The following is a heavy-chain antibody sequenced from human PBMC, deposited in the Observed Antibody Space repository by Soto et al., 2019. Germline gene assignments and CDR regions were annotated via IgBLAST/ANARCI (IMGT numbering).Heavy chain of an antibody. V-gene: IGHV3-21*01. CDR3: ARGASSSSSSGHFDY. CDR2: ISSSSSYI. Sequence: GGSLRLSCAASGFTFSSYSMNWVRQAPGKGLEWVSSISSSSSYIYYADSVKGRFTISRDNAKNSLYLQMNSLRAEDTAVYYCARGASSSSSSGHFDYWGQGTLVTVSS. J-gene: IGHJ4*02. CDR1: GFTFSSYS. D-gene: IGHD6-6*01.